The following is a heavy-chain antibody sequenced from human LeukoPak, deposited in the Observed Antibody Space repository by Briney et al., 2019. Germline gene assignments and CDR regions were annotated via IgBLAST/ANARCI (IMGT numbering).Heavy chain of an antibody. J-gene: IGHJ6*02. CDR2: TYYRSKWYN. CDR3: ARSGGITGTRFYYYYYGMDV. CDR1: GDSVSSNSAA. D-gene: IGHD1-20*01. Sequence: SQTPSLTCAISGDSVSSNSAAWNWIRQSPSRGLEWLGRTYYRSKWYNDYAVSVKSRITINPDTSKNQFSLQLNSVTPEDTAVYYCARSGGITGTRFYYYYYGMDVWGQGTTVTVSS. V-gene: IGHV6-1*01.